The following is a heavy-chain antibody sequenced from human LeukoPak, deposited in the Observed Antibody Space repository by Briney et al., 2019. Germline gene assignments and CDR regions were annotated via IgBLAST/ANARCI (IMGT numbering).Heavy chain of an antibody. J-gene: IGHJ5*02. Sequence: PGGSLSLSCAASGFTFSSYSMNWVRQAPGKGLEWVSYISSSSSTIYYADSVKGRFTISRDNAKNSLYLQMNSLRAEDTAVYYCARRWRLIAAAGSQGGFDPWGQGTLVTVSS. CDR3: ARRWRLIAAAGSQGGFDP. CDR1: GFTFSSYS. V-gene: IGHV3-48*01. CDR2: ISSSSSTI. D-gene: IGHD6-13*01.